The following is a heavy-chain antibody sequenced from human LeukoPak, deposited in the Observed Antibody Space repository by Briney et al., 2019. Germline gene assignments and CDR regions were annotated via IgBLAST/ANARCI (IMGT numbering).Heavy chain of an antibody. J-gene: IGHJ4*02. Sequence: GASVKVSCKASGGTFSSYAISWVRQAPGQGLEWMGRIIPILGIANYAQKFQGRVTITADKSTSTAYMELRSLRSDDTAVYYCARDPEAAASPDYWGQGTLVTVSS. D-gene: IGHD6-13*01. CDR3: ARDPEAAASPDY. V-gene: IGHV1-69*04. CDR2: IIPILGIA. CDR1: GGTFSSYA.